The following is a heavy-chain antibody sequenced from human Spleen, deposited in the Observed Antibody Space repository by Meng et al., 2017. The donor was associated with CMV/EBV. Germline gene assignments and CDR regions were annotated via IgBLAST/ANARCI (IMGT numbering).Heavy chain of an antibody. D-gene: IGHD2-2*01. CDR2: ISSSSSYI. CDR1: GFTFSSYS. J-gene: IGHJ6*02. V-gene: IGHV3-21*01. Sequence: GESLKISCAASGFTFSSYSMNWVRQAPGKGLEWVSSISSSSSYIYYADSVKGRFTISRDNAKNSLYLQMNSLRAEDTAVYYCARDCSSTSCYGYYYYGMDVWGQGTTVTVSS. CDR3: ARDCSSTSCYGYYYYGMDV.